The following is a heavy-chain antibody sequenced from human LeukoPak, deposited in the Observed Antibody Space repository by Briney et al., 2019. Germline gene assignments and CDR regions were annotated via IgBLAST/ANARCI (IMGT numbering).Heavy chain of an antibody. D-gene: IGHD2-2*01. CDR3: ARIGVVVPAAPRYYYYYYGMDV. Sequence: ASVKVSCKASGYTFTGYYMHWVRQAPGQGLEWMGRINPNSGGTNYAQKFQGRVTITRDTSASTAYMELSSLRSEDTAVYYCARIGVVVPAAPRYYYYYYGMDVWGQGTTVTVSS. CDR1: GYTFTGYY. J-gene: IGHJ6*02. CDR2: INPNSGGT. V-gene: IGHV1-2*06.